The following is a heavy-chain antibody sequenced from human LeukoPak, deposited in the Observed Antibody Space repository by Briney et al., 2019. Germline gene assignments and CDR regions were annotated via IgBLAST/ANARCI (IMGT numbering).Heavy chain of an antibody. CDR1: GLIFSKAW. CDR2: VKGKTDGGTT. Sequence: GESLRLSCAASGLIFSKAWMNWVRQAPGKGLEWVGRVKGKTDGGTTDYAAPVRGRFTISRDDSKNTLYLEMNSLETEDTAVYYCTTRGSGWYPYFDFWGQGTLVTVSS. J-gene: IGHJ4*02. CDR3: TTRGSGWYPYFDF. V-gene: IGHV3-15*05. D-gene: IGHD6-19*01.